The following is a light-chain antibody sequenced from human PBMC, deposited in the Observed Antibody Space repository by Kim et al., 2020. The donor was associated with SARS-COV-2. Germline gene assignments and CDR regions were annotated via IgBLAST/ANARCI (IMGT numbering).Light chain of an antibody. CDR1: QTISSN. Sequence: VVLTLSPATLSVSPGERATLSCRASQTISSNLAWFQQKPGQAPRLLIYSASSRATGVPTRFSGSGFGTEFSLTISGLQSEDFATYHCHQYNFWPYSFGQGTKLEI. J-gene: IGKJ2*01. CDR3: HQYNFWPYS. CDR2: SAS. V-gene: IGKV3-15*01.